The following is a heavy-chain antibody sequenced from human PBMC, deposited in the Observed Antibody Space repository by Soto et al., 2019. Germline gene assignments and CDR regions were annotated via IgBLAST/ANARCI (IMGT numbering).Heavy chain of an antibody. CDR2: IYYSGST. J-gene: IGHJ4*02. V-gene: IGHV4-59*01. CDR1: GGSISSYY. CDR3: ARNSSGWYGNFDY. Sequence: PSETLSLTCTVSGGSISSYYWSWIRQPPGKGLEWIGYIYYSGSTNYNPSLKSRVTISVDTSKNQFSLKLSSVTAADTAVYYCARNSSGWYGNFDYWGEGTMVTVYS. D-gene: IGHD6-19*01.